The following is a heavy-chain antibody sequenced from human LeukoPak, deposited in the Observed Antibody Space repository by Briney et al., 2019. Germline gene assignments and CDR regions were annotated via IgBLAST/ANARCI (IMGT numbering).Heavy chain of an antibody. CDR3: ARGRPRINSLGMDV. D-gene: IGHD2-15*01. CDR1: GGSISSGDYY. Sequence: RPSETLSLTCTVSGGSISSGDYYWSWIRQPPXXXXXXXXYIYYSGSTYXXXXXXXRVTISVDTSXNQFSLKLSSVTAADTAVYYCARGRPRINSLGMDVWGQGTTVTVSS. CDR2: IYYSGST. J-gene: IGHJ6*02. V-gene: IGHV4-30-4*01.